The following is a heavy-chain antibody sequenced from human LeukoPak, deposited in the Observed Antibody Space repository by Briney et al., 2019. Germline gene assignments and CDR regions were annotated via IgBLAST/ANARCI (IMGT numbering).Heavy chain of an antibody. V-gene: IGHV4-39*01. J-gene: IGHJ2*01. CDR2: IYYSGST. CDR3: ARGYYYDSSGYYHRYWYFDL. CDR1: GGSISSSSYY. D-gene: IGHD3-22*01. Sequence: PSETLSLTCTVSGGSISSSSYYWGWIRQPPGKGLEWIGSIYYSGSTYYNPSLKSRVTISVDTSKNQFSLKLSSVTAADTAVYYCARGYYYDSSGYYHRYWYFDLWGRGTLVTVSS.